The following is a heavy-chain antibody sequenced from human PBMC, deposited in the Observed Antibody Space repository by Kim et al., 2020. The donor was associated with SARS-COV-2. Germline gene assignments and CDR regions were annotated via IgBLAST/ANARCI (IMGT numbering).Heavy chain of an antibody. Sequence: GGSLRLSCAASGFTFDDYAMHWARQATGKGLEWVSLISWDGGSTYYADSVKGRFTISRDNSKNSLYLQMNSLRAEDTVLSYCAKDSTSGGSYPKDWGHGT. V-gene: IGHV3-43D*03. CDR2: ISWDGGST. D-gene: IGHD1-26*01. J-gene: IGHJ4*01. CDR3: AKDSTSGGSYPKD. CDR1: GFTFDDYA.